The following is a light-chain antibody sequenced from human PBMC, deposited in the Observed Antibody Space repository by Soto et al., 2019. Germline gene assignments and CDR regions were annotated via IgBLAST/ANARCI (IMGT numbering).Light chain of an antibody. CDR1: QSVSSSY. J-gene: IGKJ1*01. CDR3: QQYGSSPRT. CDR2: GAS. V-gene: IGKV3-20*01. Sequence: EIVLTQSPGTLSLSPGERATLSCRASQSVSSSYLAWYQQKPGQAPRLLIYGASSRATGIPDRFSGSGSGTDFTLTISRLEPEDCEVYYCQQYGSSPRTFGQGTKVDIK.